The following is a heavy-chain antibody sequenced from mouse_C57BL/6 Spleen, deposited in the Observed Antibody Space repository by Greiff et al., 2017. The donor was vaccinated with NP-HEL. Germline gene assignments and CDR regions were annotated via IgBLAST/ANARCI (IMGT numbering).Heavy chain of an antibody. CDR3: ARLAVLKAYAMDY. CDR1: GYTFTSYW. V-gene: IGHV1-61*01. CDR2: IYPSDSET. Sequence: VQLQQPGAELVRPGSSVKLSCKASGYTFTSYWMDWVKQRPGQGLEWIGNIYPSDSETHYNQKFKDKATLTVDKSSSTAYMQLSSLTSEDSAVYYCARLAVLKAYAMDYWGQGTSVTVSS. J-gene: IGHJ4*01.